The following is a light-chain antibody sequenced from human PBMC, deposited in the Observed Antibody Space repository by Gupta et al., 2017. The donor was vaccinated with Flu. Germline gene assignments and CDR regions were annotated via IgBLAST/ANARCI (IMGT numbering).Light chain of an antibody. V-gene: IGLV3-21*02. CDR1: NIGSES. CDR2: EDR. CDR3: QVWDSTSDHVV. J-gene: IGLJ2*01. Sequence: GQTARITCGGSNIGSESVHWYQQKPGLAPVLVVYEDRFRPSGIPERFSGSNSGNTATLIISRVEAGDEADYYCQVWDSTSDHVVFGGGTKLTVL.